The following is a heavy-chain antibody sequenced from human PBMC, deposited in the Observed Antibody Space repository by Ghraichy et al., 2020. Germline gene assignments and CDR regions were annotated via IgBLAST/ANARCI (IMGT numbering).Heavy chain of an antibody. CDR2: FNPILNIK. V-gene: IGHV1-69*02. J-gene: IGHJ3*02. D-gene: IGHD5-24*01. CDR1: GGAFNSYS. CDR3: AITPSRGLQLRAFDI. Sequence: SVKVSCKASGGAFNSYSVSWVRQAPGQGLEWMGRFNPILNIKNYEQKFQGRVTIIADKSTSTAYMALSSLQSADTAVYYCAITPSRGLQLRAFDIWGQGKVVTVSS.